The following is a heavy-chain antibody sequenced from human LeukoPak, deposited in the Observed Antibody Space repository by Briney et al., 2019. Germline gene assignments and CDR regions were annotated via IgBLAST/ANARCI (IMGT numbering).Heavy chain of an antibody. CDR2: ISYDGSNH. D-gene: IGHD2-15*01. CDR1: GFTFSSYG. V-gene: IGHV3-30*18. J-gene: IGHJ4*01. CDR3: AKDLVAAFDY. Sequence: GGSLRLSCAASGFTFSSYGMHWVRQAPGKGLEWVAVISYDGSNHYYADSVKGRFTISRDNSKNTLYLQMNSLRAEDTAVYYCAKDLVAAFDYWGHGTLVTVSS.